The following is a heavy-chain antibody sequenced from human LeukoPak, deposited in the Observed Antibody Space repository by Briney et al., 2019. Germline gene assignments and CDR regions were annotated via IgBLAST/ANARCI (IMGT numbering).Heavy chain of an antibody. CDR1: GGSISSGGYY. J-gene: IGHJ6*02. D-gene: IGHD3-22*01. Sequence: PSQTLSLTCTVSGGSISSGGYYWSWIRQHPGKGLEWAGYIYYSGSTYYNPSLKSRVTISVDTSKNQFSLKLSSVTAADTAVYYCARYYYDSSGYRRDYYYYGMDVWGQGTTVTVSS. CDR3: ARYYYDSSGYRRDYYYYGMDV. V-gene: IGHV4-31*03. CDR2: IYYSGST.